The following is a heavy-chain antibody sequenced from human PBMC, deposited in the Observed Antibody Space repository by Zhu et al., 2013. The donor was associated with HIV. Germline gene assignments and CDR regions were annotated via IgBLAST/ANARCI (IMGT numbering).Heavy chain of an antibody. CDR3: ARESRRRQRFASYDAFDL. J-gene: IGHJ3*01. CDR1: GGSFNGYY. Sequence: VQLQQWGAGLLKPSETLSLTCAVYGGSFNGYYWTWIRQPPGRGLEWIGEISPDGITGLHPSLKSRVTISLDTSKIQFSLKLSSVTAADTAMYYCARESRRRQRFASYDAFDLWDQGTMVAVPS. CDR2: ISPDGIT. V-gene: IGHV4-34*01.